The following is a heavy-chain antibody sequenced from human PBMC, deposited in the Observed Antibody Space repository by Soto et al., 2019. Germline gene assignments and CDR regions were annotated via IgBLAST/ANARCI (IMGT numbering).Heavy chain of an antibody. CDR3: ARTGRYYGSGKTMYGMDV. D-gene: IGHD3-10*01. Sequence: SETLSLSCTVSGGSISSGGYYWSWIRQHPGKGLEWIGYIYYSGSTYYNPSLKSRVTISVDTSKNQFSLRLSSVTAADTAVYYCARTGRYYGSGKTMYGMDVWGQGTTVTVSS. CDR1: GGSISSGGYY. J-gene: IGHJ6*02. V-gene: IGHV4-31*03. CDR2: IYYSGST.